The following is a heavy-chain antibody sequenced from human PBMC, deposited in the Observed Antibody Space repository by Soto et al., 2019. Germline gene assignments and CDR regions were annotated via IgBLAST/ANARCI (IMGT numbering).Heavy chain of an antibody. CDR1: GGTFSSYA. J-gene: IGHJ5*02. Sequence: GASVKVSCKASGGTFSSYAISWVRQAPGQGLEWMGGIIPIFGTANYAQKFQGRVTITADESTSTAYMELSSLRSEDTAVYYCARSNYGHNWFDPWGQGTLVTVS. CDR2: IIPIFGTA. V-gene: IGHV1-69*13. CDR3: ARSNYGHNWFDP. D-gene: IGHD4-4*01.